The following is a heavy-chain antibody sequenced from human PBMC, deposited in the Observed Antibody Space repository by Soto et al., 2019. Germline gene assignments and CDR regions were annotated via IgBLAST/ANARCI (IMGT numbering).Heavy chain of an antibody. Sequence: SETLSRTCTVSGGSINTVDYYWTWIRQPRGKGLEWIGYIYYSGTTYCNPSLKSRVSLSLDTSKNHFSLRLTSVTAADTAVYYCARGVDFEGFCPYGMHXWGNVTTVT. D-gene: IGHD3-3*01. J-gene: IGHJ6*04. V-gene: IGHV4-30-4*01. CDR3: ARGVDFEGFCPYGMHX. CDR2: IYYSGTT. CDR1: GGSINTVDYY.